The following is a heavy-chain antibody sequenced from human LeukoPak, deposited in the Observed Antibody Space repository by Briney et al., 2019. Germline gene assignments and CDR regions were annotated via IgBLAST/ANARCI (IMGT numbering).Heavy chain of an antibody. J-gene: IGHJ4*02. V-gene: IGHV4-39*01. Sequence: SETLSLTCTVSGGSISSSSYYWGWIRQPPGKGLEWIGSIYYSGSTYYNPSLKSRVTISVDTSKNQFSLKLSSVTAADTAVYYCARGRDYDDYVDAFDYWGQGTLVTVSS. CDR1: GGSISSSSYY. CDR3: ARGRDYDDYVDAFDY. CDR2: IYYSGST. D-gene: IGHD4-17*01.